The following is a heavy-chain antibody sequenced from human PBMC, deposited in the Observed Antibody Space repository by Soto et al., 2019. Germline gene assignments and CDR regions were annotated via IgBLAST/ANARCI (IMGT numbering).Heavy chain of an antibody. D-gene: IGHD3-22*01. J-gene: IGHJ5*02. CDR3: ARDYDSSNNWFAP. CDR1: GGSISSSSYY. V-gene: IGHV4-39*07. CDR2: IYYSGST. Sequence: SETLSLTCTVSGGSISSSSYYWGWIRQPPGKGLEWIGNIYYSGSTYYNPSLKSRVTISVDTSKNQFSLKLSSVTAADTAVYYCARDYDSSNNWFAPWGQGTLVTVSS.